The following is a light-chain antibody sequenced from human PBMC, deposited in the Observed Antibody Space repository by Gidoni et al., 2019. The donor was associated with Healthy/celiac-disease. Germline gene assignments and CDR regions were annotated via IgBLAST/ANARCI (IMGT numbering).Light chain of an antibody. Sequence: AIRMTQSPSSFSASTGDRVTITCRASQGISSYLAWYQQKPGKAPKLLIYAASTLQSVVPSRFSGSGSGTDFTLTISCLHSEDFATYYCQQYYSYPGTFGQGTKVEIK. V-gene: IGKV1-8*01. CDR1: QGISSY. CDR2: AAS. CDR3: QQYYSYPGT. J-gene: IGKJ1*01.